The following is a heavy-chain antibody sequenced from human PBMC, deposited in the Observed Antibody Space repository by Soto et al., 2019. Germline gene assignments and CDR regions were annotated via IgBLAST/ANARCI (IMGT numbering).Heavy chain of an antibody. CDR3: ASKPRGIIAAAGTGYYYYGMDV. Sequence: PSETLSLTCTVSGGSVSSGSYYWSWIRQPPGKGLEWIGYIYHSGSTNYNPSLKSRVTISVDKSKNQFSLKLSSVTAADTAVYYCASKPRGIIAAAGTGYYYYGMDVWGQGTTVTVSS. V-gene: IGHV4-61*01. CDR2: IYHSGST. J-gene: IGHJ6*02. D-gene: IGHD6-13*01. CDR1: GGSVSSGSYY.